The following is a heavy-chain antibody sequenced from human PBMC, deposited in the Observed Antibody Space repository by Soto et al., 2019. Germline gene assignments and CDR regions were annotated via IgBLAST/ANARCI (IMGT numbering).Heavy chain of an antibody. CDR1: GYTFTGYY. V-gene: IGHV1-2*04. CDR2: INPNSGGT. Sequence: GASVKVSCKASGYTFTGYYMHWVRQSPGQGLEWMGWINPNSGGTNYAQKFQGWVTMTRDTSISTAYMELSRLRSDDTAVYYCARDGGGYSGYDHDAFDIWGQGTMVTVSS. D-gene: IGHD5-12*01. J-gene: IGHJ3*02. CDR3: ARDGGGYSGYDHDAFDI.